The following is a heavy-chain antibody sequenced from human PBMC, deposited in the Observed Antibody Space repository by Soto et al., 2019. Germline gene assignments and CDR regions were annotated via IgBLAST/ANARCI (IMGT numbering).Heavy chain of an antibody. D-gene: IGHD2-2*01. CDR3: AREYCTSFRCYGVDY. J-gene: IGHJ4*02. CDR2: ISGNNGNT. Sequence: QVQLVQSGGEVKKPGASVKVSCEGSGDTFTNYGISWVRQAPGQGLEWMAWISGNNGNTNYAQKFQGRVTMTADTSTSTAYMELRSLTSDDTAVYYCAREYCTSFRCYGVDYWGQGTLVTVSS. V-gene: IGHV1-18*01. CDR1: GDTFTNYG.